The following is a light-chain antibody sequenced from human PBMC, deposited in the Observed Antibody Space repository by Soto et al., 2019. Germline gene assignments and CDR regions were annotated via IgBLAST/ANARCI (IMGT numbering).Light chain of an antibody. CDR1: QSISSW. CDR2: DAS. Sequence: DIQMTQSPSTLSASVGDRVTITCRASQSISSWLAWYQQKPGKAPKLLIYDASSVESGVPSRFSGSGSGTEFTLTISSLQPDDFATDYCQQYNSYSYTFGQGTKLEIK. J-gene: IGKJ2*01. V-gene: IGKV1-5*01. CDR3: QQYNSYSYT.